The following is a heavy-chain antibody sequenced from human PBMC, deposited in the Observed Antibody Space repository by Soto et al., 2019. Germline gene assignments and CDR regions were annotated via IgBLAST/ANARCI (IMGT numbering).Heavy chain of an antibody. V-gene: IGHV3-7*01. Sequence: EVQLVESGGGLVQPGGSLRLSCAASGFTFSSYWMSWVRQAPGKGLEWVANIKQDGSEKYYVDSVKGRFTLSRDNAKSSRYLQMSSLRAEDTAVYYCARAQKTTVTVNGYYYYYYMDVWGKGTTVTVAS. CDR3: ARAQKTTVTVNGYYYYYYMDV. D-gene: IGHD4-4*01. CDR2: IKQDGSEK. J-gene: IGHJ6*03. CDR1: GFTFSSYW.